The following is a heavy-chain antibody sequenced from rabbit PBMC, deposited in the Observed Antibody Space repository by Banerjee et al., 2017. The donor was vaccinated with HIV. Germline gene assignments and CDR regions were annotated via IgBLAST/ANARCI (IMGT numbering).Heavy chain of an antibody. Sequence: QEQLEESGGDLVKPEGSLTLTCTASGFSFSSSYWICWVRQAPGKGLEWIACIYTSSGSTWYASWVNGRFTISRSTSLNTVDLKMTSLTAADTATYFCARAWDYYTYGYAGYAYVGHDGFDPWGPGTLVTVS. J-gene: IGHJ2*01. D-gene: IGHD6-1*01. CDR3: ARAWDYYTYGYAGYAYVGHDGFDP. V-gene: IGHV1S43*01. CDR1: GFSFSSSYW. CDR2: IYTSSGST.